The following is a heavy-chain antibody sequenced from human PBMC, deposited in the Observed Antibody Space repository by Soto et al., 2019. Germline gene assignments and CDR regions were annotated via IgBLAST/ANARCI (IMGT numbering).Heavy chain of an antibody. CDR2: INAGNGDT. J-gene: IGHJ5*02. V-gene: IGHV1-3*01. D-gene: IGHD2-15*01. CDR1: GYTFTSYA. Sequence: ASVKFSCTSSGYTFTSYAMHWVRQAPGQRLEWMGWINAGNGDTKYSQKFQGRVTITRDTSASTAYMELSSLRSEDTAVYYCAKVEVVGDAIQNNLIHRCGQVTGVT. CDR3: AKVEVVGDAIQNNLIHR.